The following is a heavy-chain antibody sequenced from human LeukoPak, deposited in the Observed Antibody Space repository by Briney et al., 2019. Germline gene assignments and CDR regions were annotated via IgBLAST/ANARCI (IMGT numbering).Heavy chain of an antibody. Sequence: ASVKASCKASGYTFTDYHLHWVRQAPGQGPEWMGWISPNSGDTGYAQKFQGRVTMTRDTSISTAYMELSRLRSDDTAVYSCARSGYMWSYDYWGQGTLVTVSS. V-gene: IGHV1-2*02. CDR3: ARSGYMWSYDY. D-gene: IGHD6-13*01. J-gene: IGHJ4*02. CDR2: ISPNSGDT. CDR1: GYTFTDYH.